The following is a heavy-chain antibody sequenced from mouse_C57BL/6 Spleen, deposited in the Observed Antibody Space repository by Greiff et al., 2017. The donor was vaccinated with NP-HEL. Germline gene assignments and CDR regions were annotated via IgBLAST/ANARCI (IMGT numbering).Heavy chain of an antibody. V-gene: IGHV1-52*01. CDR1: GYTFTSYW. CDR3: ARGGITTVVGDY. Sequence: QVQLKQPGAELVRPGSSVKLSCKASGYTFTSYWMHWVKQRPIQGLEWIGNIDPSDSETHYNQKFKDKATLTVDKSSSTAYMQLSSLTSEDSAVYYCARGGITTVVGDYWGQGTTLTVSS. D-gene: IGHD1-1*01. CDR2: IDPSDSET. J-gene: IGHJ2*01.